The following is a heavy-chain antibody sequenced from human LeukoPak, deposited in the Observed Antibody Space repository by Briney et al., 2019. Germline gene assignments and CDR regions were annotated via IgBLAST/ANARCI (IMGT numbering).Heavy chain of an antibody. V-gene: IGHV1-2*02. CDR2: INPNSGGT. Sequence: ASVKVSCKASGYTFTGYYMHWVRQAPGQGLEWMGWINPNSGGTNYAQKFQGRVTMTRDTSISTAYMELSRLRSDDTAVYYCARGGGYCSGGSCYKDAFDIWGQGTMVTVSS. CDR3: ARGGGYCSGGSCYKDAFDI. J-gene: IGHJ3*02. CDR1: GYTFTGYY. D-gene: IGHD2-15*01.